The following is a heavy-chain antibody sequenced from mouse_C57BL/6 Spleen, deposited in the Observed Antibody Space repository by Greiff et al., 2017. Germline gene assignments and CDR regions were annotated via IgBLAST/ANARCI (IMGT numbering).Heavy chain of an antibody. J-gene: IGHJ2*01. CDR2: INYDGSST. CDR1: GFTFSDYY. Sequence: EVQLVESEGGLVQPGSSMKLSCTASGFTFSDYYMAWVRQVPEKGLEWVANINYDGSSTYYLDSLKSRFIISRDNAKNILYLQMSSLESEDTATYYCARSGGLYYFGYWGQGTTLTVSS. CDR3: ARSGGLYYFGY. D-gene: IGHD3-1*01. V-gene: IGHV5-16*01.